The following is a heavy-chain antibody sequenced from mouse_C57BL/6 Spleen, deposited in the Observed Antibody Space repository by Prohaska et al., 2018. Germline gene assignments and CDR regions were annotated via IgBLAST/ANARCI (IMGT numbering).Heavy chain of an antibody. Sequence: QVHLQQPGTELVTPGASVKLSCKASGYPFTSYWMHWVKQRPGQDLEWIGNINPSNCGTYYNEKFKSKATLTVDKSSSTAYMQLSSLTSEDSAVYCCARSHLPDWYVDVWGTGTTVTVSS. J-gene: IGHJ1*03. CDR3: ARSHLPDWYVDV. CDR2: INPSNCGT. D-gene: IGHD5-1*01. CDR1: GYPFTSYW. V-gene: IGHV1-53*01.